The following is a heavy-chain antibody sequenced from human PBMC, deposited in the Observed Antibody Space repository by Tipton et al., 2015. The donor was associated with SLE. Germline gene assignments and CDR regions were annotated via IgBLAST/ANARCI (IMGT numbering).Heavy chain of an antibody. V-gene: IGHV1-18*01. Sequence: QLVQSGDEVKKPGASVKVSCKASGSTFISYGISWVRQVPGQAPEWMGWISAYNGDTKYAQNFQARVTMTIDTSASTASLGMRSLRSVGTAVYYCVSRTPDNWFDPWGQRTLVTVSS. J-gene: IGHJ5*02. CDR2: ISAYNGDT. D-gene: IGHD1-14*01. CDR1: GSTFISYG. CDR3: VSRTPDNWFDP.